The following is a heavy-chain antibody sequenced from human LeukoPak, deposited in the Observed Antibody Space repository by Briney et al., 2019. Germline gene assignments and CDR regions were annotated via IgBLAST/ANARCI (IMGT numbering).Heavy chain of an antibody. D-gene: IGHD3-16*01. V-gene: IGHV3-53*04. CDR1: GFTVSSNY. J-gene: IGHJ3*02. Sequence: GGSLRLSCAASGFTVSSNYMSWVRQAPGKGLEWVSVIYSGGSTYYADSVKGRFTISRHNSKNALYLQMNSLRAEDTAVYYCARDGGKDAFDIWGQGTMVTVSS. CDR2: IYSGGST. CDR3: ARDGGKDAFDI.